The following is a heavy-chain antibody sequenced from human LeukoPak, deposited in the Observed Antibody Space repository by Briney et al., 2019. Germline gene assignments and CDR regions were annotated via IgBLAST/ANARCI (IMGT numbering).Heavy chain of an antibody. V-gene: IGHV4-4*07. CDR3: AREGGYSYGDAPLHFDY. CDR1: GGSFSGYY. Sequence: SETLSLTCAVYGGSFSGYYWSWIRQPAGKGLEWIGRISTSGSTNSNPSLKSRVTISVDTSKNQFSLKLTSVTAADTAVYYCAREGGYSYGDAPLHFDYWGQGTLVTVSS. J-gene: IGHJ4*02. D-gene: IGHD5-18*01. CDR2: ISTSGST.